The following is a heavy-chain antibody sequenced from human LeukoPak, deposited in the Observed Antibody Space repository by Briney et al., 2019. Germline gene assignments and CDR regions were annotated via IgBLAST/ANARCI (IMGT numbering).Heavy chain of an antibody. V-gene: IGHV4-59*08. CDR3: ARGSGPDYFDY. CDR1: GGSISSYY. J-gene: IGHJ4*02. D-gene: IGHD1-14*01. CDR2: IYYGGST. Sequence: SETLSLTCIVSGGSISSYYWSWIRQPPGKGLEWIGYIYYGGSTNYNPSLKSRGTISVDTSKNESSLKLSSVTAADTAVYYCARGSGPDYFDYWGQGTLVTVST.